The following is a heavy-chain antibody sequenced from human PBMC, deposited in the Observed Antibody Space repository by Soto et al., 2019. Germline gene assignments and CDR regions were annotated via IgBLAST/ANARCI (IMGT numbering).Heavy chain of an antibody. V-gene: IGHV1-18*01. D-gene: IGHD1-20*01. CDR1: GYTFTSYG. J-gene: IGHJ3*02. Sequence: ASVKVSCKASGYTFTSYGISWVRQAPGQGLEWMGWISAYNGNTNYAQKLQGRVTMTTDTSTSTAYMELRSLRSDDTAVYYCARDLRYNWKTVGAFDIWGQGTMVTVSS. CDR3: ARDLRYNWKTVGAFDI. CDR2: ISAYNGNT.